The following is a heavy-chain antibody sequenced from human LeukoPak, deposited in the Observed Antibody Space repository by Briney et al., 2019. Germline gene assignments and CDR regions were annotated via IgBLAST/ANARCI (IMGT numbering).Heavy chain of an antibody. V-gene: IGHV3-33*06. CDR2: IWNDGSNK. CDR1: GFTFSSYG. CDR3: AKDLDY. J-gene: IGHJ4*02. Sequence: GGSLRLSCAASGFTFSSYGMHWVRQAPGKGLEWVAVIWNDGSNKYYADSVKGRFTISRDNSKNTLYLQMNSLRAEDTAVFYCAKDLDYWGQGTLVTVSS.